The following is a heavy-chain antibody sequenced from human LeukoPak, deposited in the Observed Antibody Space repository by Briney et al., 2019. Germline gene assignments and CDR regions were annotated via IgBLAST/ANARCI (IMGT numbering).Heavy chain of an antibody. V-gene: IGHV5-51*01. CDR1: GYSFTTYW. J-gene: IGHJ5*02. CDR3: ARLVYSSSYHSGWFDP. Sequence: GESLKISCKGSGYSFTTYWIAWVRQMPGKGLEWMGIIYPGDSDTRYSPSFQGQVAISADKSISTAYLQWSSLKASDTAMYYCARLVYSSSYHSGWFDPWGQGTLVTVSS. D-gene: IGHD6-13*01. CDR2: IYPGDSDT.